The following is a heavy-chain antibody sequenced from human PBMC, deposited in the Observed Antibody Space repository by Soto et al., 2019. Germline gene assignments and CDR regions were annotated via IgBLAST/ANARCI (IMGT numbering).Heavy chain of an antibody. CDR1: GGSFGDYT. V-gene: IGHV4-34*01. Sequence: TSETLSLTCTVNGGSFGDYTWSWIRQPPGKRLEWVGEINISGITNYNPSLKSRVTISVDTSKNEFSLKLTSVTADDTAVYYCARAHSGPDWGQGTLVTVSS. CDR3: ARAHSGPD. J-gene: IGHJ4*02. CDR2: INISGIT. D-gene: IGHD2-15*01.